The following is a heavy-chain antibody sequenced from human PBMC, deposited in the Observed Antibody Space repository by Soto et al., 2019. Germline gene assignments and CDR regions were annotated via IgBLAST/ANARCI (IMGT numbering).Heavy chain of an antibody. V-gene: IGHV3-23*01. Sequence: PGGSLRLSCSASVFTFIAYAMSWVRHSPGKGLAWVSSITGGGVRTYYADSVKGRFTISRDNSKNTLYRDMSSLRAEDSALYYCAGRFGGYVRFFDYWGQGALVTVSS. J-gene: IGHJ4*02. D-gene: IGHD5-12*01. CDR3: AGRFGGYVRFFDY. CDR1: VFTFIAYA. CDR2: ITGGGVRT.